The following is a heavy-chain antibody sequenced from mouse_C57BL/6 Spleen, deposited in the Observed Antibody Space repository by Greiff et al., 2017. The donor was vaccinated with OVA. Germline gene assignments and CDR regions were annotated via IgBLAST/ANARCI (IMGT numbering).Heavy chain of an antibody. D-gene: IGHD2-3*01. Sequence: EVQLVESGGGLVKPGGSLKLSCAASGFTFSDYGMPWVRQAPEQGLEWVAYISRGSSAIYYADTLKGRFSLSRDNAKTPPSLHMSSLRSEDTAVYYCARGMRWLLPVAYWGQGTLVTVSA. V-gene: IGHV5-17*01. CDR1: GFTFSDYG. CDR3: ARGMRWLLPVAY. CDR2: ISRGSSAI. J-gene: IGHJ3*01.